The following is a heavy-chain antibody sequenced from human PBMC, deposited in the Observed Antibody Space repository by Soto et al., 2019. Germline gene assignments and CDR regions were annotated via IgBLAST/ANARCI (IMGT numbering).Heavy chain of an antibody. Sequence: GGSLRLSCVASEFDFSLSGMHWVRQAPGKGLEWVAFTWYDASKKYYADSVKGRFTISRDNSKNTLFLQMDSLRVEDTATYYCARNTYGGATTDYWGQGTLVTVSS. J-gene: IGHJ4*02. V-gene: IGHV3-33*01. CDR3: ARNTYGGATTDY. D-gene: IGHD3-16*01. CDR1: EFDFSLSG. CDR2: TWYDASKK.